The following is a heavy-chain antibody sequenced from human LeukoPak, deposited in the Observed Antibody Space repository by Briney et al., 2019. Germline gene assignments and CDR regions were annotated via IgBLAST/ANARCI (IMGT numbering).Heavy chain of an antibody. J-gene: IGHJ6*03. CDR3: AKGDYGHYYYMDV. Sequence: GGSLRLSCAASGLTFSSYAMKWVRQAPGKGLEWVSTISGSGAGTYYADSVKGRFTISRDNSKNTVYLQMNSLRADDTAIYYCAKGDYGHYYYMDVWGKGTTVTVSS. CDR1: GLTFSSYA. V-gene: IGHV3-23*01. D-gene: IGHD4-17*01. CDR2: ISGSGAGT.